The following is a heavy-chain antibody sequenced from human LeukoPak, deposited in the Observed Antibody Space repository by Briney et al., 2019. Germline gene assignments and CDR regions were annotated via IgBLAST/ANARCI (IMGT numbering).Heavy chain of an antibody. D-gene: IGHD1-14*01. J-gene: IGHJ4*02. CDR2: IGPTGSDR. Sequence: GGSLRLSCAASGFTFSSYAMSWVRQAPGKGLEWVASIGPTGSDRYHADSIKGRFTISRDNANNFPYLQMNSLRAEDTAVYYCATETNGRHYDYWGQGTLLTVSS. CDR3: ATETNGRHYDY. V-gene: IGHV3-21*06. CDR1: GFTFSSYA.